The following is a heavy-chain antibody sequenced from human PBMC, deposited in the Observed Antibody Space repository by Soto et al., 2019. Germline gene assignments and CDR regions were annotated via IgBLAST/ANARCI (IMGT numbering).Heavy chain of an antibody. J-gene: IGHJ6*02. CDR3: ARGGRIVDTGIGYYYYHAMDV. V-gene: IGHV1-24*01. Sequence: ASVKVSCKGSGYTLTELSMHWVRQAPGKGLEWMGGFNPTDGTASYAQKLQGRVTMTRDTSTGTAYMELGSLRSEDTAVYYCARGGRIVDTGIGYYYYHAMDVWGQGTTVTVSS. CDR2: FNPTDGTA. CDR1: GYTLTELS. D-gene: IGHD5-18*01.